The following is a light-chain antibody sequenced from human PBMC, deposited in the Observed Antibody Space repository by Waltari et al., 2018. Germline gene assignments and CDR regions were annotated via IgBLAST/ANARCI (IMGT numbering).Light chain of an antibody. Sequence: QSALTQPASVSGSPGQSITISCTGTRSYVGLYNFVSWYQQHPGKAPKLIISGVDKRPSGVPDRFSGSKSGSTAYLTVSGLQAEDEADYYCASHGNNKVFGGGTKLTVL. V-gene: IGLV2-8*01. CDR2: GVD. CDR1: RSYVGLYNF. CDR3: ASHGNNKV. J-gene: IGLJ3*02.